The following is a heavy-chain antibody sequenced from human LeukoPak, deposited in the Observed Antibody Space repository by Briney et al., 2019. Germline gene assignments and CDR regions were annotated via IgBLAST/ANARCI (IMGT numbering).Heavy chain of an antibody. V-gene: IGHV3-7*01. Sequence: GGSLRLSCTASSFTFSSYWMSWVRQAPGKGLEWVANIKQDGSEKYYVDSVKGRFTISRDNAKNSLYLQMNSLRAEDTAVYYCARTTILDYWGQGTLVTVSS. CDR1: SFTFSSYW. CDR2: IKQDGSEK. J-gene: IGHJ4*02. CDR3: ARTTILDY. D-gene: IGHD3-9*01.